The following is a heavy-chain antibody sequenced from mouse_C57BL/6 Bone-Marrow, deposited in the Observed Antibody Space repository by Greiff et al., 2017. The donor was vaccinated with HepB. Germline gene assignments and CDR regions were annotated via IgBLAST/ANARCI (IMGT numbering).Heavy chain of an antibody. CDR1: GYAFSSSW. D-gene: IGHD2-4*01. V-gene: IGHV1-82*01. J-gene: IGHJ3*01. CDR3: AREGLRGFAY. CDR2: IYPGDGDT. Sequence: QVQLQQSGPELVKPGASVKIFCKASGYAFSSSWMNWVKQRPGKGLEWIGRIYPGDGDTNYNGKFKGKATLTADKSSSTAYMQISSLTSEDSAVYFCAREGLRGFAYWGQGTLVTVSA.